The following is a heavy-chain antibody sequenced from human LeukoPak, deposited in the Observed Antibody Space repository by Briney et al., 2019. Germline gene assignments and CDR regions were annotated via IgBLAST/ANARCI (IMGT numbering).Heavy chain of an antibody. V-gene: IGHV3-23*01. CDR1: GFTFSSYA. CDR2: ISGSGGST. Sequence: GGSLRDSCASSGFTFSSYAMSWVRQAPGKGLEGVSAISGSGGSTYYADSVKGRFTISRDNSKNTLYLQMNSLRAEDTAVYYRASRNSSSWSLFDYWGQGTLVTVSS. J-gene: IGHJ4*02. D-gene: IGHD6-13*01. CDR3: ASRNSSSWSLFDY.